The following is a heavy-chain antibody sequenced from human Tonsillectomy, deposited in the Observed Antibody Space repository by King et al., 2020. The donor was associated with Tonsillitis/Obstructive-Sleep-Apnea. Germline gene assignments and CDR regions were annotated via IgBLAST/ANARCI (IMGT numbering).Heavy chain of an antibody. Sequence: QLVQSGAEVKKPGESLKISCKGSGYSFTSYWIGWVRQMPGKGLEWMGIIYPGDSDTRYSPSFQGQATISVDKSIPTAYLQWSSLKASDTAMYYCARRRGFSGYDSYYFDYWGQGTLVTVSP. CDR1: GYSFTSYW. CDR3: ARRRGFSGYDSYYFDY. J-gene: IGHJ4*02. D-gene: IGHD5-12*01. CDR2: IYPGDSDT. V-gene: IGHV5-51*01.